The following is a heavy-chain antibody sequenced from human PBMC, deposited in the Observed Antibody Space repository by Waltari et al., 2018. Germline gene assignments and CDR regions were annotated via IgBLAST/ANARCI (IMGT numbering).Heavy chain of an antibody. D-gene: IGHD3-22*01. Sequence: EVQLLESGGDLVQPGGSLRLSCATSGFTFSSYAMSWVRQAPGKGLEWVSGVRSSGSDTFYAGSVKGRFTIPRDNSKNTLYLQMNTLRADDTAVYYCAKNYGSSAYNSGEHWGQGTLVTVSS. V-gene: IGHV3-23*01. CDR3: AKNYGSSAYNSGEH. CDR2: VRSSGSDT. J-gene: IGHJ4*02. CDR1: GFTFSSYA.